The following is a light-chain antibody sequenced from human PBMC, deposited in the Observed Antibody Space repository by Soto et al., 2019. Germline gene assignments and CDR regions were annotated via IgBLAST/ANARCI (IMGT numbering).Light chain of an antibody. Sequence: EIVLTQSPDTLSLSPGERATLSCRASQSVSSTYLAWYQQKPGQAPRLLIFDASSRATGVPDRFGGSGSGTDFTLTISRLEPEDFALYYCQHYSTASRAFGQGTKVEIK. CDR3: QHYSTASRA. CDR2: DAS. CDR1: QSVSSTY. J-gene: IGKJ1*01. V-gene: IGKV3-20*01.